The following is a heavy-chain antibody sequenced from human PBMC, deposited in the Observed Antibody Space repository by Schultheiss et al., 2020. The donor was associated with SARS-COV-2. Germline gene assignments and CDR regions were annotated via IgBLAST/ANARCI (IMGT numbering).Heavy chain of an antibody. D-gene: IGHD5-24*01. J-gene: IGHJ6*02. Sequence: SVKVSCKASGGTFSSYTISWVRQAPGQGLEWMGRIIPILGIANYAQKFQGRVTITADKSTSTAYMELSSLRSEDTAVYYCARPGSAGDGYNFYYGMDVWGQGTTVTVSS. V-gene: IGHV1-69*02. CDR1: GGTFSSYT. CDR2: IIPILGIA. CDR3: ARPGSAGDGYNFYYGMDV.